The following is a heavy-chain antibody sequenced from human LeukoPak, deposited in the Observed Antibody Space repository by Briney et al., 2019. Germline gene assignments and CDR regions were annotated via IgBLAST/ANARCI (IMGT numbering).Heavy chain of an antibody. CDR1: GYTFTDYY. J-gene: IGHJ4*02. CDR3: ARPSSTDYV. V-gene: IGHV1-2*02. CDR2: LNPKSGDT. D-gene: IGHD2-2*01. Sequence: GASVKVSCKASGYTFTDYYYIHWVRQAPGQGLAWMGWLNPKSGDTNYAQKFQGRVTVTRDTSISTAYMELSRLRSDDTAVYYCARPSSTDYVWGQGTQVTVSS.